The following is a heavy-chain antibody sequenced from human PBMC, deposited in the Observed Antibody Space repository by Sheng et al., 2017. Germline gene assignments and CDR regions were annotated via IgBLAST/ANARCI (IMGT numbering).Heavy chain of an antibody. D-gene: IGHD1-26*01. CDR2: INHNEYT. V-gene: IGHV4-34*01. J-gene: IGHJ4*02. CDR1: GGSFNDYF. Sequence: QVQLQQWGAGLLKPSETLSLTCAVYGGSFNDYFWTWIRQPPGKGLEWIGEINHNEYTNYNPSLKSRVTISADTSKNQFSLKLSSVAATDTAVYYCARRGNHLLSGADYWSRGTVVTVSS. CDR3: ARRGNHLLSGADY.